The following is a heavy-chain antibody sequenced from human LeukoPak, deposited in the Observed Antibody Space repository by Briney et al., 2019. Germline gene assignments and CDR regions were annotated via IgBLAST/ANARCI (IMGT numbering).Heavy chain of an antibody. J-gene: IGHJ6*04. D-gene: IGHD3-10*02. CDR1: GFTFSSYE. CDR3: AELGITMIGGV. CDR2: ISSSGSTI. V-gene: IGHV3-48*03. Sequence: PGGSLRLSCAASGFTFSSYEMNWVRQAPGKGLEWVSYISSSGSTIYYADSVKGRFTISRDNSKNSLYLQMNSLRAEDTAVYYCAELGITMIGGVWGKGTTVTISS.